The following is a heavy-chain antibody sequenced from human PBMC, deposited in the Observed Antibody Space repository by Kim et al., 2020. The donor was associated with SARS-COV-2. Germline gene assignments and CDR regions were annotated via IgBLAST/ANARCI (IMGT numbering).Heavy chain of an antibody. D-gene: IGHD6-13*01. CDR3: ARVSSSEVYFDY. J-gene: IGHJ4*02. Sequence: YYADSVKGRFTISRDNSKNTLYLQMNSLRAEDTAVYYCARVSSSEVYFDYWGQGTLVTVSS. V-gene: IGHV3-33*01.